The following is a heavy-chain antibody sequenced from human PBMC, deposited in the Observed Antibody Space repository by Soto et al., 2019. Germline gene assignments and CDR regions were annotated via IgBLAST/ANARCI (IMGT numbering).Heavy chain of an antibody. CDR1: GFTFSIFG. D-gene: IGHD5-12*01. CDR2: MAYDGSNE. CDR3: XKNTVGLSRYYYYGMDV. V-gene: IGHV3-30*18. J-gene: IGHJ6*02. Sequence: GGSLRLSCAASGFTFSIFGIHWVRQAPGKGLEWVAVMAYDGSNEYYADSVRGRFTTSRDNSKSTVYLQMNSLRPEDTAVYYCXKNTVGLSRYYYYGMDVWGQGTTVTVSS.